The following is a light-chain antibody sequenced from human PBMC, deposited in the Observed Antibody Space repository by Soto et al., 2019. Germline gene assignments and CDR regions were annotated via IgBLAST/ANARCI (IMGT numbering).Light chain of an antibody. CDR3: QQYYSYPRT. Sequence: DIQVTQSPSLLSPSIGESVTITXRASQVISTSLAWYQVKPGKAPKLLIYAASTLQSGVPSRFSGSGSGTDFTLTISCLQSEDFATYYCQQYYSYPRTFGQGTKVDIK. CDR2: AAS. V-gene: IGKV1-9*01. CDR1: QVISTS. J-gene: IGKJ1*01.